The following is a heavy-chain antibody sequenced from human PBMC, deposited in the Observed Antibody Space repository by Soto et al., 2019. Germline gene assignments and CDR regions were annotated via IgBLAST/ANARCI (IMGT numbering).Heavy chain of an antibody. CDR1: GGSISSYY. Sequence: SETLSLTCTVSGGSISSYYWSWIRQPPGKGLEWIGYIYYSGSTNYNPSLKSRVTISVDTSKNQFSLKLSSVTAADTAVYYCARVRYSGRQKYYYYMDVWGKGTTVTVSS. CDR2: IYYSGST. J-gene: IGHJ6*03. CDR3: ARVRYSGRQKYYYYMDV. D-gene: IGHD5-12*01. V-gene: IGHV4-59*01.